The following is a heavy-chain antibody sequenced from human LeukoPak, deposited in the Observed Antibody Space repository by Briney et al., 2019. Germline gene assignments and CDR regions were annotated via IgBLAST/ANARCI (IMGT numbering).Heavy chain of an antibody. J-gene: IGHJ4*02. CDR1: GGPISSYY. V-gene: IGHV4-59*01. CDR3: ARERIAAAAFDY. D-gene: IGHD6-13*01. Sequence: SETLSLTCTVSGGPISSYYWSWIRQPPGKGLEWIGYIYYSGSTNYNPSLKSRVTISVDTSKNQFSLKLSSVTAADTAVYYCARERIAAAAFDYWGQGTVVTVSS. CDR2: IYYSGST.